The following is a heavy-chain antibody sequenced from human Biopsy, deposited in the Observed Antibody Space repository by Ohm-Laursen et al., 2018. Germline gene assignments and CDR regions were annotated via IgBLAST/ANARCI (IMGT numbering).Heavy chain of an antibody. CDR3: ARGANPFHY. J-gene: IGHJ4*02. CDR1: GFTFGTYE. CDR2: MSRSGDTI. D-gene: IGHD4/OR15-4a*01. V-gene: IGHV3-48*03. Sequence: SLRLSCTASGFTFGTYEMSWVRQAPGKGPEWVSYMSRSGDTIYYADSVKGRFTISRDNAKNSLYLQMNSLRADDTAVYYCARGANPFHYWGRGTLVTVSS.